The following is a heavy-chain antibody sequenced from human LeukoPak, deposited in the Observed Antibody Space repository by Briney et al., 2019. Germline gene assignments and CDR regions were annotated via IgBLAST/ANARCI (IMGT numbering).Heavy chain of an antibody. CDR2: ISYDGSNK. Sequence: GGSLRLSCAASGFTFSSYGMHWVRQAPGKGLEWVAVISYDGSNKYYADSVKGRFTISRDNSKNTLYLQMNSLRAEDTAVYYCAKDLTIWGSSGWVDYWGQGTLVTVSS. J-gene: IGHJ4*02. V-gene: IGHV3-30*18. CDR1: GFTFSSYG. D-gene: IGHD6-19*01. CDR3: AKDLTIWGSSGWVDY.